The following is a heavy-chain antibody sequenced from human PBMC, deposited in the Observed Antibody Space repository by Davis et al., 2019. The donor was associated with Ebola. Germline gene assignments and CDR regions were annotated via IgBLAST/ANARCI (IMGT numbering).Heavy chain of an antibody. CDR1: GGSISSSNW. CDR2: IYHSGST. CDR3: ARGLVVGASIFDY. J-gene: IGHJ4*02. D-gene: IGHD1-26*01. V-gene: IGHV4-4*02. Sequence: SETLSLTCAVSGGSISSSNWWSWVRQPPGKGLEWIGEIYHSGSTNYNPSLKSRVTISVDTSKNQFSLKLSSVTAADTAVYYCARGLVVGASIFDYWGQGTLVTVSS.